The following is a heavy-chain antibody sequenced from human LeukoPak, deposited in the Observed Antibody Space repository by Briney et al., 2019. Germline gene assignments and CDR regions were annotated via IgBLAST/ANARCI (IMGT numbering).Heavy chain of an antibody. Sequence: VQPGGSLRLSCAASGFNFDDYAMHWVRQAPGKGLEWVSLITWDGESTYYADSVKGRFTISRDNSKNSLYLQMNSLRVEDAALYYCAKDKNIAVDYYFDYWGQGTLVTVSS. D-gene: IGHD6-19*01. CDR3: AKDKNIAVDYYFDY. CDR2: ITWDGEST. V-gene: IGHV3-43D*04. CDR1: GFNFDDYA. J-gene: IGHJ4*02.